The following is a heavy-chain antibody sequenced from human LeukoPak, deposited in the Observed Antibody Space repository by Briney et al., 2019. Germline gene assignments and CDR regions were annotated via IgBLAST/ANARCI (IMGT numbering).Heavy chain of an antibody. CDR2: ILYDGSNK. CDR1: GFTFSSYA. J-gene: IGHJ2*01. V-gene: IGHV3-30-3*01. CDR3: ARGGVGSWRVYWYFDF. D-gene: IGHD1-26*01. Sequence: GGSLRLSCAASGFTFSSYAMHWVRQAPGKGLEWVAVILYDGSNKYYADSVKGRFTISRDNAKNSLFLQMNSLRVEDTAVYYCARGGVGSWRVYWYFDFWGRGTLVTVSS.